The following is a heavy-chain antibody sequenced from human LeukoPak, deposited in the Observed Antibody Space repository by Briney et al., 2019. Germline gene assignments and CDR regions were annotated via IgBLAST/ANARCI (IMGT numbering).Heavy chain of an antibody. V-gene: IGHV1-46*01. Sequence: ASVKVSCKASGYTFTSYYMHWVRQAPGQGLEWMGIINPSGGSTSYAQKFQGRVTMTRDTSTSTVYMELRSLRSDDTAVYYCARGGGLRYFDWLLKGLNWFDPWGQGTLVTVSS. J-gene: IGHJ5*02. CDR3: ARGGGLRYFDWLLKGLNWFDP. D-gene: IGHD3-9*01. CDR2: INPSGGST. CDR1: GYTFTSYY.